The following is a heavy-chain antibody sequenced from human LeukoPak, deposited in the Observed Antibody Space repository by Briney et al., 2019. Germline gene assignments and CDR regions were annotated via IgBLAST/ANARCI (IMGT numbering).Heavy chain of an antibody. D-gene: IGHD3-3*01. CDR2: FDPEDGET. CDR1: GYTLTELS. J-gene: IGHJ4*02. CDR3: ATHRTLLRFLEWLLL. V-gene: IGHV1-24*01. Sequence: ASVKVSCKVSGYTLTELSMHWVRQAPGKGLEWMGGFDPEDGETIYAQKFQGRVTMTEDTSTDTAYMELSSLRSEDTAVYYCATHRTLLRFLEWLLLWGQGTLVTVSS.